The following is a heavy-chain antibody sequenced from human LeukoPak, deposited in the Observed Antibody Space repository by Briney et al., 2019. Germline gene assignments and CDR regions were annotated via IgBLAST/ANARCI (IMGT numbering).Heavy chain of an antibody. V-gene: IGHV1-2*02. Sequence: ASVKVSCKASGYTFTGYYMHWVRQAPGQGLEWMGWINPNSGGTNYAQKFQGRVTMTRDTSISTAYMELRSLRSDDTAVYYCAREEGGTTPYYYYGMDVWGQGTTVTVSS. D-gene: IGHD1-7*01. J-gene: IGHJ6*02. CDR1: GYTFTGYY. CDR3: AREEGGTTPYYYYGMDV. CDR2: INPNSGGT.